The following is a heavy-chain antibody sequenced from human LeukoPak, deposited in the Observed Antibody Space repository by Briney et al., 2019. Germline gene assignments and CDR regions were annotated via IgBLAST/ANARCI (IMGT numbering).Heavy chain of an antibody. D-gene: IGHD3-9*01. J-gene: IGHJ3*01. V-gene: IGHV4-39*01. CDR3: ARHRGSLKTGYSPKNPLDV. CDR1: GASLSGSQYY. CDR2: IFYTGST. Sequence: SETLSLTCSVSGASLSGSQYYWGWIRQPPGSPLQWIATIFYTGSTLYNPSLSSRVSLSVDTSKKQISLRLTSVTAADSALYYCARHRGSLKTGYSPKNPLDVWGQGTMVTVSS.